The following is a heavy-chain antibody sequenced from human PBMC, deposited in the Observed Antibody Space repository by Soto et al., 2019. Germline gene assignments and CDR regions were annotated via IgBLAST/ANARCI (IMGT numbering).Heavy chain of an antibody. D-gene: IGHD2-21*01. V-gene: IGHV1-46*01. CDR3: ARSLLQGDF. CDR1: GYIFIHYY. CDR2: INPNGGST. J-gene: IGHJ4*02. Sequence: QVQLVQSGAEVKKPGASVKVSCKASGYIFIHYYIHWARQAPGQGLEWMAIINPNGGSTNYAQKFQGRVPVTSDTSTSTVSMELNSLGSDDTAVYFCARSLLQGDFWGQGTLVTVSS.